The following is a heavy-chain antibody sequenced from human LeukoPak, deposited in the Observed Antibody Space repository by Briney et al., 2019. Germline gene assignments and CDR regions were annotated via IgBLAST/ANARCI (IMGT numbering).Heavy chain of an antibody. V-gene: IGHV4-4*07. CDR1: GGSISSYY. CDR2: VYTSGRT. D-gene: IGHD4-17*01. J-gene: IGHJ4*02. CDR3: ARAWPNGDYVFEY. Sequence: SETLSLTCTVSGGSISSYYWSWIRPPAGEGRWWIGRVYTSGRTNYNPSLKSRVTVSVDTSRNQLSLKLSYVTAADTGVYYGARAWPNGDYVFEYWGQGTLVTVSS.